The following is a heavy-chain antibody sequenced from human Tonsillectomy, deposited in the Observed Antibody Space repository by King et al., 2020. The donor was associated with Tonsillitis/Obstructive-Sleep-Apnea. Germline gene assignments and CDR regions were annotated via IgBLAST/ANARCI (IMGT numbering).Heavy chain of an antibody. CDR1: GFTFGNYD. CDR3: VKRINDYGDFKGFQH. D-gene: IGHD4-17*01. Sequence: VQLVESGGGLVQPGGSLKLSCAAAGFTFGNYDISWVRQAPGKGLEWVSGISDRGDRTYYGDSVKGRFTISRDNYKNTVFLQMNCLRAEDTAVYHCVKRINDYGDFKGFQHWGQGTLVTVSS. V-gene: IGHV3-23*04. CDR2: ISDRGDRT. J-gene: IGHJ1*01.